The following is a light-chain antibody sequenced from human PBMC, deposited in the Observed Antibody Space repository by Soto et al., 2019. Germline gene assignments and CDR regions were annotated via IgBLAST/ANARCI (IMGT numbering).Light chain of an antibody. V-gene: IGLV2-18*01. CDR3: GLYTLAEPVV. J-gene: IGLJ2*01. CDR2: DVT. CDR1: HEVASYNR. Sequence: QSALTQPPSVSGSPGQSVTISCTGTHEVASYNRVSWYQQTPGTSPRLLVYDVTKSASGISDRFSGTKSANTASLTISGLHAEAEGDYYCGLYTLAEPVVLGGGTKLPVL.